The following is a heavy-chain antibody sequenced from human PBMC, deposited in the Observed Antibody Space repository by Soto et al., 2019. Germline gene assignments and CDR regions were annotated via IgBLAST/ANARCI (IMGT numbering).Heavy chain of an antibody. J-gene: IGHJ3*02. CDR2: IYHSGST. V-gene: IGHV4-4*02. CDR1: SGSISSSNW. D-gene: IGHD3-10*01. CDR3: ARDRVDYYGSGSYIVAFDI. Sequence: PSETLSLTCAVSSGSISSSNWWSWVRQPPGKGLEWIGEIYHSGSTNYNPSLKSRVTISVDKSKNQFSLKLSSVTAADTAVYYCARDRVDYYGSGSYIVAFDIWGQGTMVTVSS.